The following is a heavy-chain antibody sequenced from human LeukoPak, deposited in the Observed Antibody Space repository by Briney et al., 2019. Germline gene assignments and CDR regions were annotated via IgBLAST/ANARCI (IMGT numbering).Heavy chain of an antibody. J-gene: IGHJ4*02. CDR3: AMESRITGTHDY. D-gene: IGHD1-20*01. CDR1: GGTFSNYA. V-gene: IGHV1-69*04. Sequence: GASVKVSCKASGGTFSNYAFSWVRQAPGQGLEWVGRIIPILGIATYAQKFQGRVTITADKVMSAAYMELSSLGPDDTAVYFCAMESRITGTHDYWGQGTLVTVSS. CDR2: IIPILGIA.